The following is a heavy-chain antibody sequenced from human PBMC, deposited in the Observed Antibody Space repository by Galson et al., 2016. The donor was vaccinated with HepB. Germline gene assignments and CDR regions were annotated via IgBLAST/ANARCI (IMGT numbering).Heavy chain of an antibody. CDR2: ISRSGDST. D-gene: IGHD3-3*01. CDR3: ARENFWKLDQ. Sequence: SLRLSCAASGFTFRNYGMTWVRQAPGKGLEVVSSISRSGDSTDYADSVKGRFTISRDNSKDTLYLQMNSLRAEDTTVYYCARENFWKLDQWGQGTLVTVSS. V-gene: IGHV3-23*01. J-gene: IGHJ5*02. CDR1: GFTFRNYG.